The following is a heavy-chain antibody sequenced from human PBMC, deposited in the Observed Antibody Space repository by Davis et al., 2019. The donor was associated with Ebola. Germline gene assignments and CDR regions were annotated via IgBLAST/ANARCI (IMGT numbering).Heavy chain of an antibody. CDR2: IRQDGDEK. Sequence: GGSLRLSCAASGFIFGNYYMSWVRQAPGKGPEWVAIIRQDGDEKYYVDSVKGRFTISRDNAKNSLYLQMNRLRVEDTAVYYCAREPAVGWFGELLYPRNDYYYYGMDVWGKGTTVTVSS. V-gene: IGHV3-7*03. CDR3: AREPAVGWFGELLYPRNDYYYYGMDV. D-gene: IGHD3-10*01. J-gene: IGHJ6*04. CDR1: GFIFGNYY.